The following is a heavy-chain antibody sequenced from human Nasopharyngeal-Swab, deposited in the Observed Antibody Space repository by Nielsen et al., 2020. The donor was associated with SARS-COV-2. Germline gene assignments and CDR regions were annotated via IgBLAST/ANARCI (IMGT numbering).Heavy chain of an antibody. Sequence: FGPTLVKPTQTLTLTCSFSGFSLTTSGVGVAWIRQPPGKALEWLALIYWDDDQRYNPSLKTRLTINKDTSKDQVVLTLTNMGPVDSGTYYCAHITRGVERDTIFGVPLASLSYYYMDVWGKGTTVTVS. CDR3: AHITRGVERDTIFGVPLASLSYYYMDV. V-gene: IGHV2-5*02. J-gene: IGHJ6*03. CDR2: IYWDDDQ. CDR1: GFSLTTSGVG. D-gene: IGHD3-3*01.